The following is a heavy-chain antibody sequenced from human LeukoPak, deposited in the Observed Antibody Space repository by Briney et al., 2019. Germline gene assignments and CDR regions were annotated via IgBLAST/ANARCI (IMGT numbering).Heavy chain of an antibody. CDR3: ARRRRFGGLYYFDY. CDR2: IDPSDSYT. CDR1: GYXFTSYW. J-gene: IGHJ4*02. Sequence: GESLKISCNGSGYXFTSYWISWVRQMPGKGLAWMGRIDPSDSYTNFSPSFQGHVTISADKSISTAYLQWSSLKASDTAMYYCARRRRFGGLYYFDYWGQGTLVTVSS. V-gene: IGHV5-10-1*01. D-gene: IGHD3-10*01.